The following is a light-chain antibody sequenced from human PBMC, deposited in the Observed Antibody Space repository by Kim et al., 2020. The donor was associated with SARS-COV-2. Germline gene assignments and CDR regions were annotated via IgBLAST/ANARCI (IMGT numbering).Light chain of an antibody. V-gene: IGLV2-11*01. Sequence: QSVTISCTGTSSDVGGYNYVSWYQQQPGKAPKLMIYDVSKRPSGVPDRFSGSKSGNTASLTISGLQAEDEADYYCCSYAGSYTWVFGGGTQLTVL. J-gene: IGLJ2*01. CDR2: DVS. CDR1: SSDVGGYNY. CDR3: CSYAGSYTWV.